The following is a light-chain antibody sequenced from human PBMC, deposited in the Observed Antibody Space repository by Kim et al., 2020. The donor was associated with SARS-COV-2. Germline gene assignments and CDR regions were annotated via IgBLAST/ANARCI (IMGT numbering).Light chain of an antibody. CDR1: QHINVW. CDR3: QQYGLLVT. CDR2: KAS. V-gene: IGKV1-5*03. Sequence: DIQLTQSPSTLSASVGDRVTITCRASQHINVWLAWYQQKSGTAPKLLIYKASTLESGVPSRFSGSGSGTEFTLTISSLQPDDFAVYYCQQYGLLVTFGQGTKVEI. J-gene: IGKJ2*01.